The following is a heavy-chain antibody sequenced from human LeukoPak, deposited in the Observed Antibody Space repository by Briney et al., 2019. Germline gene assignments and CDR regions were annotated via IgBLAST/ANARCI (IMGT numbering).Heavy chain of an antibody. Sequence: SQTLSLTCTVSGGSISSGDYYWSWIRPPPGKGLEWIGYIYYSGSTYYNPSLKSRVTISVDTSKNQFSLKLSSVTAADTAVYYCARVGDYGSGSYLDYWGQGTLVTVSS. CDR2: IYYSGST. CDR3: ARVGDYGSGSYLDY. J-gene: IGHJ4*02. V-gene: IGHV4-30-4*01. CDR1: GGSISSGDYY. D-gene: IGHD3-10*01.